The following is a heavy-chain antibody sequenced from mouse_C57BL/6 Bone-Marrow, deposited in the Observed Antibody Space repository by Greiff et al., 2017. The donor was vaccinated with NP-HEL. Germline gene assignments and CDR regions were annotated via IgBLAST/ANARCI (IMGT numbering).Heavy chain of an antibody. CDR3: ASPLITTVVAPGYFDV. Sequence: QVQLQQPGAELVKPGASVKLSCKASGYTFTSYWMHWVKQRPGQGLEWIGMIHPNSGSTNYNEKFKSKATLTVDKSSSTAYMQLSSLTSEDSAVYYCASPLITTVVAPGYFDVWGTGTTVTVSS. CDR2: IHPNSGST. J-gene: IGHJ1*03. D-gene: IGHD1-1*01. V-gene: IGHV1-64*01. CDR1: GYTFTSYW.